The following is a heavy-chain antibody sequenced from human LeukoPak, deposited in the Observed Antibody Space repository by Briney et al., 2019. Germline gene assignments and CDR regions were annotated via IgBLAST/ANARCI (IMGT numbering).Heavy chain of an antibody. CDR2: FDPEDGET. CDR3: ATATHHFYMDV. V-gene: IGHV1-24*01. Sequence: ASVKVSCKVSGYTLTELSMHWVRQAPGKGLEWMGGFDPEDGETTYAQKFQGRVTMTEDTPTDTAYMELSSLSSEDTAVYYCATATHHFYMDVWGKGTTVTVSS. CDR1: GYTLTELS. J-gene: IGHJ6*03.